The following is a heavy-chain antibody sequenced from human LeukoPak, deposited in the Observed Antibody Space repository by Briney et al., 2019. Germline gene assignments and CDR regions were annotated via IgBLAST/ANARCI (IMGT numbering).Heavy chain of an antibody. CDR2: ISYDGSNK. D-gene: IGHD7-27*01. CDR1: GFTFSSYA. J-gene: IGHJ3*02. V-gene: IGHV3-30-3*02. Sequence: PGGSLRLSCAASGFTFSSYAMNWVRQAPGKGLEWVAVISYDGSNKYYADSVKGRFTISRDNSKNTLYLQMNSLRAEDTAVYYCAKTNWEDHDAFDIWGQGTMVTVSS. CDR3: AKTNWEDHDAFDI.